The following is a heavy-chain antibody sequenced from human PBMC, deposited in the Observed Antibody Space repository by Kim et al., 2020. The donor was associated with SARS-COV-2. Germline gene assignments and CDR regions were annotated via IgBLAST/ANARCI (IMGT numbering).Heavy chain of an antibody. Sequence: GGSLRLSCAASGFTFSSYAMHWVRQAPGKGLEWVAVIWYDGSNKYYADSVKGRFTISRDNSKNTLYLQMNSLRAEDTAVYYCAKIPSIAARRGQNVDFDYWGQGTLVTVSS. CDR3: AKIPSIAARRGQNVDFDY. CDR1: GFTFSSYA. D-gene: IGHD6-6*01. CDR2: IWYDGSNK. V-gene: IGHV3-33*06. J-gene: IGHJ4*02.